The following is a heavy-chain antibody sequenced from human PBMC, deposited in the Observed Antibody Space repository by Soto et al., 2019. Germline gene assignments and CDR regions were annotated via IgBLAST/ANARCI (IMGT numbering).Heavy chain of an antibody. CDR3: ARSRYSYDSSGYYYPEYFDY. Sequence: QVQLVQSGAEVKKPGSSVKVSCKASGGTFSSYAISWVRQAPGQGLEWMGGSMPMFVTANYAQKFQGRLTISVDESTSTAYMKLSSLRPEDTAVFYWARSRYSYDSSGYYYPEYFDYWGQGTLVTVSS. V-gene: IGHV1-69*12. CDR2: SMPMFVTA. CDR1: GGTFSSYA. D-gene: IGHD3-22*01. J-gene: IGHJ4*02.